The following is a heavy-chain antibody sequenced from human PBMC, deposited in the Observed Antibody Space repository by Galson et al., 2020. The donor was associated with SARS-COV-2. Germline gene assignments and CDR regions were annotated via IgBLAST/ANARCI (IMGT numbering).Heavy chain of an antibody. CDR1: GGSISSGDYY. D-gene: IGHD3-22*01. CDR2: IYYSGST. CDR3: ASGNHDSSGYFPLDY. J-gene: IGHJ4*02. V-gene: IGHV4-30-4*01. Sequence: ETSETLSLTCTVSGGSISSGDYYWSWIRQPPGKGLEWIGYIYYSGSTYYNPSLQSRVTISVDTSKNQFSLKLSSVTAADTAVYYCASGNHDSSGYFPLDYWGQGTLVTVSS.